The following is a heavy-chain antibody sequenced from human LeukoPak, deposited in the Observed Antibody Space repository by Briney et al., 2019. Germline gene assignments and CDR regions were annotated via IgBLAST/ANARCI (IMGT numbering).Heavy chain of an antibody. Sequence: SETLSLTCAVYGGSFNIYYWSWIRQSPGKGLERIGEINDGGTINYNPSLLSRVTISLDRSKNQFSLRLTSVTTTDTAVYYCARRWNYGRNYYIDVWGKGATVSVSS. CDR1: GGSFNIYY. CDR3: ARRWNYGRNYYIDV. D-gene: IGHD1-7*01. CDR2: INDGGTI. V-gene: IGHV4-34*01. J-gene: IGHJ6*03.